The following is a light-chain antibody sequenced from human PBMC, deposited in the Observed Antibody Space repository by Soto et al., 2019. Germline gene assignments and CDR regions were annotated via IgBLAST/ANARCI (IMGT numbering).Light chain of an antibody. CDR2: GTS. J-gene: IGKJ1*01. V-gene: IGKV3-20*01. Sequence: EIVLTQSPGTLSLSPGERATLSCRASQSVSSSYLAWYQQNPGQAPRLPMYGTSSRATGIPDRFSGSGFGTDFTLTISRLVPVDFAVYYCSQYGSSPRTFGQWTKVEIK. CDR3: SQYGSSPRT. CDR1: QSVSSSY.